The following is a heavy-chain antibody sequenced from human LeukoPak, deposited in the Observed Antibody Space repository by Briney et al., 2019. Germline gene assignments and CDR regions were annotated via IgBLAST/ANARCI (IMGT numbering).Heavy chain of an antibody. CDR1: GGSISSGGFS. D-gene: IGHD6-25*01. J-gene: IGHJ4*02. V-gene: IGHV4-30-2*01. CDR3: TAGRSDYFDF. CDR2: IYQSGTT. Sequence: SETLSLTCAVSGGSISSGGFSWNWIRQPPGKGLEWIGYIYQSGTTYYNPSLKSRVTISVDRPKNQFSLKLSSVTAADTAVYYCTAGRSDYFDFWGQGTLVTVSS.